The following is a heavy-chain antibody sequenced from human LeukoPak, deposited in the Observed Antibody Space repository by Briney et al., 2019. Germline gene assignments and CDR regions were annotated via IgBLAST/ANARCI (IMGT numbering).Heavy chain of an antibody. V-gene: IGHV4-38-2*02. CDR3: ARGNYGVYFDY. Sequence: PSETLSLTCTVSGYSISSVYYWGWIRQPPGKGLEWIGSIYHSRSTYYNPSLKSRVTISVDTSKNQFSLKLSSVTAADTAVYYCARGNYGVYFDYWGQGTLVTVSS. CDR1: GYSISSVYY. J-gene: IGHJ4*02. CDR2: IYHSRST. D-gene: IGHD1-7*01.